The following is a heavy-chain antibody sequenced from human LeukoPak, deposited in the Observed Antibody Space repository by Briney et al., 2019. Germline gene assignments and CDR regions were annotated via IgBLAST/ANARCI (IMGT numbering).Heavy chain of an antibody. CDR1: GGSISSGGYS. CDR3: TRGDGYSFDY. D-gene: IGHD2-21*02. V-gene: IGHV4-30-2*01. J-gene: IGHJ4*02. Sequence: SQTLSLTCAVSGGSISSGGYSWSWIRQPPGKGLEWIGYIYHSGSAYYNPSLESRVTISIGRSKNQFSLKLTSVTAADTAVYYCTRGDGYSFDYWGQGTLVTVSS. CDR2: IYHSGSA.